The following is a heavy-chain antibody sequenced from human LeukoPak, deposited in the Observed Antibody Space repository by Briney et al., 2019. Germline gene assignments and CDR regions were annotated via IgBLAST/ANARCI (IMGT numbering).Heavy chain of an antibody. CDR1: GFTFSSYW. V-gene: IGHV3-74*01. D-gene: IGHD2-2*01. J-gene: IGHJ4*02. CDR3: ASYQLLLAAFDY. CDR2: INSDGSST. Sequence: GGSLRLSCAASGFTFSSYWMHWVRQAPGKGLVWVSRINSDGSSTSYADSVKGRFTISRDNAKNTLYLQMNSLRAEDTAVYYCASYQLLLAAFDYWGQGTLVTVSS.